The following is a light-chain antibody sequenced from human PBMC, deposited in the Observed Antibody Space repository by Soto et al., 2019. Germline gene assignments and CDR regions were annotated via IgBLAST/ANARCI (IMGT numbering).Light chain of an antibody. V-gene: IGLV2-14*01. CDR1: SIDVGRYVY. Sequence: QSALTQPASVSGSPGQSITISCTGTSIDVGRYVYVSWYQQSPGKAPKLIIHEVSKRPSGVSKRFSGSKSGNTASLTISGLQTEDEADYYCSSYTTTSAYVFGTGTKLTVL. CDR3: SSYTTTSAYV. CDR2: EVS. J-gene: IGLJ1*01.